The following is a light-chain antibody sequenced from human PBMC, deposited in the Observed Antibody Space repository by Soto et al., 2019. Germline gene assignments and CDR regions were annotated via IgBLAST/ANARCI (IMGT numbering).Light chain of an antibody. J-gene: IGKJ5*01. CDR1: QSIGTW. CDR3: QEYNSYPVS. Sequence: DIQVTQSPATLSAFVGDRVTISCRARQSIGTWLACYQQKPGEAPKLLIYDASTLESGVPSRFSGSGSGTVLTLTTSSLQPEDVATYYCQEYNSYPVSFGQGTRLDI. V-gene: IGKV1-5*01. CDR2: DAS.